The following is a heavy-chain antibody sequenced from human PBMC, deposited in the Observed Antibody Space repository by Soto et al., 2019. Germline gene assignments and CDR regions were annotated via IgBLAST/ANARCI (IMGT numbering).Heavy chain of an antibody. CDR3: ASGGSLRFGELSAYYYGMDV. CDR2: INPNSGGT. J-gene: IGHJ6*02. D-gene: IGHD3-10*01. CDR1: GYTFTGYY. Sequence: QVQLVQSGAEVKKPGASVKVSCKASGYTFTGYYMHWVRQAPGQGLEWMGWINPNSGGTNYAQKVQGWGTMTRDTSISTAYMELCRLRSDDTAVYYCASGGSLRFGELSAYYYGMDVWGQGTTVTVSS. V-gene: IGHV1-2*04.